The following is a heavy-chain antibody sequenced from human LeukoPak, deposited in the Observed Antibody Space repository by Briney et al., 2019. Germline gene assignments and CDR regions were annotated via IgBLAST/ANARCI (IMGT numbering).Heavy chain of an antibody. V-gene: IGHV4-39*01. J-gene: IGHJ6*02. CDR3: ARHRFYYGLGV. CDR1: GGSIRSDTSY. D-gene: IGHD3-3*01. CDR2: ILYSGTT. Sequence: PSETLSLTCTVSGGSIRSDTSYWAWIRQPPGRGLEWIGSILYSGTTYYSPSLKSRVTISVDTSKNQFSLRLTSVTAADTAVFYCARHRFYYGLGVWGQGTTVTVTS.